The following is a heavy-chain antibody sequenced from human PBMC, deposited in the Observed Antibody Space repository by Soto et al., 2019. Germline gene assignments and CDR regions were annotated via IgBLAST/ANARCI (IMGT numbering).Heavy chain of an antibody. CDR2: INAGNGNT. J-gene: IGHJ2*01. CDR3: ARGGSLYWYFDL. D-gene: IGHD1-26*01. V-gene: IGHV1-3*01. CDR1: GYTFTNYA. Sequence: QVQLVQSGAEVKKPGASVKVSCKASGYTFTNYAMHWVRQAPGQRLERMGWINAGNGNTKYSQKFQGRVTITRDTSASTAYMELSSLRSEDTAVYYCARGGSLYWYFDLWGRGTLVTVSS.